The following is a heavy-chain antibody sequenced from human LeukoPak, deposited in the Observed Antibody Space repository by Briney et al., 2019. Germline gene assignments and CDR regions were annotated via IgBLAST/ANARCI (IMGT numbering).Heavy chain of an antibody. J-gene: IGHJ4*02. D-gene: IGHD3-10*01. V-gene: IGHV4-39*07. CDR1: GGSISSSSYY. CDR3: ARLRRDSGSFYDY. Sequence: SETLSLTCTVSGGSISSSSYYWGWIRQPPGQGLEWIGSIYYSGSTYYNPSLKSRVTISVDTSKNQFSLKLRSVTAADTAVYYCARLRRDSGSFYDYWGQGTLVTVSS. CDR2: IYYSGST.